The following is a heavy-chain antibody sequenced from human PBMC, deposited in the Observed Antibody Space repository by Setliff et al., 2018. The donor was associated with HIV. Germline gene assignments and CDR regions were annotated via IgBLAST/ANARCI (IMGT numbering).Heavy chain of an antibody. Sequence: GASVKVSCKASGYTFTSYGIGWVRQAPGQGLEWMGWISAYNGDTNYAQKLQGRVTMTTDTSTSTAYMELRSLRSDDTAVYYCARDNKVAPLDFWGQGTLVTVSS. CDR2: ISAYNGDT. V-gene: IGHV1-18*01. D-gene: IGHD5-12*01. J-gene: IGHJ4*02. CDR1: GYTFTSYG. CDR3: ARDNKVAPLDF.